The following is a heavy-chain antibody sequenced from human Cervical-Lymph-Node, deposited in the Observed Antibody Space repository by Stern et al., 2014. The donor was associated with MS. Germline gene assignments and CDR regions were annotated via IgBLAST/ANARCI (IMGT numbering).Heavy chain of an antibody. CDR1: GFAFSDHY. CDR2: ISSSGTTI. CDR3: ARGSSSDV. Sequence: VQLVESGGGLVKPGGSLRLSCAASGFAFSDHYMNWIRQATGKGLEWLSHISSSGTTIYYADSVRGRFTISRDNAKNSLYLEMTGLRVDDTAVYYCARGSSSDVWGQGTLVTVSS. V-gene: IGHV3-11*01. J-gene: IGHJ4*02.